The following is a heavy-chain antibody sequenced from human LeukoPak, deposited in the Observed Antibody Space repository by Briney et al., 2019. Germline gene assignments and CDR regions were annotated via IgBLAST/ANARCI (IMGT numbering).Heavy chain of an antibody. CDR2: IYYSGST. CDR1: GGSISNYY. Sequence: SETLSLTCTVSGGSISNYYWSWIRQPPGKGLEWIGYIYYSGSTNYNPSLKSRVTISVDTSKNQFSLKLSSVTAADTAVCYCARAHYYDSSGYFVRHWFDPWGQGTLVTVSS. CDR3: ARAHYYDSSGYFVRHWFDP. V-gene: IGHV4-59*01. J-gene: IGHJ5*02. D-gene: IGHD3-22*01.